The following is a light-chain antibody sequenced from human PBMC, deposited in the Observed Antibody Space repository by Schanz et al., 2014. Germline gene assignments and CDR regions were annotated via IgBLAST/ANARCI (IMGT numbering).Light chain of an antibody. CDR1: QSISSY. V-gene: IGKV3-15*01. Sequence: EIVMTQSPATLSVSPGERATLSCRASQSISSYLAWYQQKPGQAPRLLIYGASTRATGIPARFSGSGSGTEFTLTISRLEPEDFAVYYCQQYGSSPPLTFGGGTKVDIK. CDR2: GAS. CDR3: QQYGSSPPLT. J-gene: IGKJ4*01.